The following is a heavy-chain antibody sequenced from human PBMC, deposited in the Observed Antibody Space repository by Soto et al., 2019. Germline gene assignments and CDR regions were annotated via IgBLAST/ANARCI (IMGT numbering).Heavy chain of an antibody. Sequence: QVQLQESGPGLVKPSQTLSLTCTVSGGSISGSYYYWTWIRQHPGKGLERIGYIYYSGSTHYNPSLKSRVDISVDTSKNQFSLKLSSLTAADTAVYYCARGGITFTDRDAFDIWGQGTMVTVSS. D-gene: IGHD3-10*01. J-gene: IGHJ3*02. CDR1: GGSISGSYYY. V-gene: IGHV4-31*03. CDR3: ARGGITFTDRDAFDI. CDR2: IYYSGST.